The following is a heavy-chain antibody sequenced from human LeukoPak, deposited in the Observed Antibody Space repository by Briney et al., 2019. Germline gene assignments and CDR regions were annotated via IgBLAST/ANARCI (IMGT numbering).Heavy chain of an antibody. CDR2: INHSGIT. J-gene: IGHJ4*02. D-gene: IGHD3-22*01. CDR3: AREYYDSSGYYYGGTDY. Sequence: SETLSLTCTVSSYSISSGYYWGWIRQSPGKGLEWIASINHSGITYYNPSLKSRVTISVDTSKNQFSLKLSSVTAADTAVYYCAREYYDSSGYYYGGTDYWGQGTLVTVSS. CDR1: SYSISSGYY. V-gene: IGHV4-38-2*02.